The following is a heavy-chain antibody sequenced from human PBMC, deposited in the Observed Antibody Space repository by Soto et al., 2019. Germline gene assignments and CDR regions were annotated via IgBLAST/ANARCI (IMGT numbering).Heavy chain of an antibody. V-gene: IGHV4-39*01. D-gene: IGHD3-9*01. CDR1: GDSINSDNYY. CDR2: IYYRGNT. CDR3: ARLEGLATISYYVDY. J-gene: IGHJ4*02. Sequence: SETLSLTCSVSGDSINSDNYYWGWIRQPPGKGLEWIGSIYYRGNTYYNPSLKTRVTISLDKSKSQFSLKLNSVTAADSAVYFCARLEGLATISYYVDYWGQGTLVTVSS.